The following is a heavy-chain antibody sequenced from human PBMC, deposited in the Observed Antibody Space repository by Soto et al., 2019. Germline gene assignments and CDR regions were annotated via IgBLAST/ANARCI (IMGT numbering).Heavy chain of an antibody. CDR3: ARASAGAPNYFDY. J-gene: IGHJ4*02. D-gene: IGHD1-26*01. V-gene: IGHV1-2*04. CDR2: INPNSGGT. Sequence: ASVKVSCKASGYTFTGYYIHWVRQAPGQGLEWMGWINPNSGGTNYAQKFQGWVTMTRDTSISTAYMELSRLRSDDTAVYYCARASAGAPNYFDYWGQGTLVTVSS. CDR1: GYTFTGYY.